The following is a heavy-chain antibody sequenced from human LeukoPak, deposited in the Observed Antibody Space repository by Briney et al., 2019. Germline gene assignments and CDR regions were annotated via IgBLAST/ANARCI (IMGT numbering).Heavy chain of an antibody. CDR1: GYTFTGYD. D-gene: IGHD2-2*01. CDR2: MTPNSGYT. Sequence: SVRVSCKASGYTFTGYDINWVRQAAGQGLEWVGWMTPNSGYTGFAQKFQGRVTMTRDISISTAFLELSSLTSEDTAVYYCARNEYASGIFDYWGQGVLVTVSP. J-gene: IGHJ4*02. V-gene: IGHV1-8*01. CDR3: ARNEYASGIFDY.